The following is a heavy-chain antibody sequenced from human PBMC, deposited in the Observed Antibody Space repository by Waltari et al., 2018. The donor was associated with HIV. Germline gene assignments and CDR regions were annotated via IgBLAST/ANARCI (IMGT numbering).Heavy chain of an antibody. CDR2: ISSDETNK. Sequence: GMHWVRQAPGKGLEWVALISSDETNKYYIDSVRGRFTISRNNSENTVYLQMNSLRVEDTAIYYCAKDQDGGDRSFDYWGQGTLVTVSS. D-gene: IGHD2-21*02. V-gene: IGHV3-30*18. CDR3: AKDQDGGDRSFDY. J-gene: IGHJ4*02. CDR1: G.